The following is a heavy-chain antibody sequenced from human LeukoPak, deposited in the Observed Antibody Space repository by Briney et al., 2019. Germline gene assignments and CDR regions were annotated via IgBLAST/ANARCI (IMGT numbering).Heavy chain of an antibody. D-gene: IGHD1-26*01. CDR3: ARDQSLWELLRGYDAFDI. CDR2: ISSSGSTI. Sequence: GGSLRLSCAASGFTFSDYYMSWIRQAPGKGLEWVSYISSSGSTIYYADSVKGRFTISRDNAKNSLYLQMNSLRAEDMAVYYCARDQSLWELLRGYDAFDIWGQGTMVTVSS. J-gene: IGHJ3*02. CDR1: GFTFSDYY. V-gene: IGHV3-11*04.